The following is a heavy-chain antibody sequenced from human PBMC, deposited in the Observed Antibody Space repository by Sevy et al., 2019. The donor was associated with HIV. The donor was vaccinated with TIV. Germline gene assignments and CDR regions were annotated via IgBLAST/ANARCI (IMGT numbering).Heavy chain of an antibody. V-gene: IGHV3-7*01. CDR3: ARDDGNYYFHY. J-gene: IGHJ4*02. D-gene: IGHD1-7*01. Sequence: GGSQRLSCAASGFTFSKYWKGWVRQAPGKGLERVANIKQDAGQKYYVDSVKGRFTISRDNAKNSLYLQMNSLRAEDTAVYFCARDDGNYYFHYWGQGTLVTVSS. CDR1: GFTFSKYW. CDR2: IKQDAGQK.